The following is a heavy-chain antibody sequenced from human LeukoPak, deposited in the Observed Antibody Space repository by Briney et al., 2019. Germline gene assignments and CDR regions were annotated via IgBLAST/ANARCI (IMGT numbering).Heavy chain of an antibody. V-gene: IGHV1-69*05. CDR1: GGTFSSYA. CDR2: IIPIFGTA. J-gene: IGHJ4*02. Sequence: SVKVSCKASGGTFSSYAISWVRQAPGQGLEWMGRIIPIFGTANYAQKFQGRVTITTDESTSTAYMELSSLRSEDTAVYYCARELYGGNSRPDYSRQGTLVTVSS. D-gene: IGHD4-23*01. CDR3: ARELYGGNSRPDY.